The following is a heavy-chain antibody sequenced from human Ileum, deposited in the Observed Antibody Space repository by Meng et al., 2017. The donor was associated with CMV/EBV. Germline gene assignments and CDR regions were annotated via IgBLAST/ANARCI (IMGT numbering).Heavy chain of an antibody. CDR3: AHSSDYYDSSGELDY. J-gene: IGHJ4*02. CDR2: IYWDDDK. CDR1: GFSLSASGVG. D-gene: IGHD3-22*01. Sequence: QTTLKESGPSLVQPTQTLTLTCTFSGFSLSASGVGVGWIRQPPGKALEWLALIYWDDDKRYSPSLKSRLTITKDTSNNQVVLIMTNMDPVDTATYYCAHSSDYYDSSGELDYWGQGTLVTVSS. V-gene: IGHV2-5*02.